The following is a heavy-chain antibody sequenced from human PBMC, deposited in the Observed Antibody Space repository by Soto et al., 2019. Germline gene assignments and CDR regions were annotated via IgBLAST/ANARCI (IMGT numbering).Heavy chain of an antibody. V-gene: IGHV3-33*01. J-gene: IGHJ3*01. CDR2: IWYDGSNK. D-gene: IGHD3-10*01. CDR1: GFTFSSYG. CDR3: ARGDRGGFDL. Sequence: PGGSLRLSCAASGFTFSSYGMHWVRQAPGKGLEWVAVIWYDGSNKYYADSVKGRFTISRDNSKNTLYLQMNSLRVEDTATYYCARGDRGGFDLWGHGTMVTVSS.